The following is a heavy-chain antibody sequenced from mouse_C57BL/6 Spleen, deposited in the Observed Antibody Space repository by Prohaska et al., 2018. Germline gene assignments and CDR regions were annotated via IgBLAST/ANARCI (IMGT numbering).Heavy chain of an antibody. D-gene: IGHD1-1*01. Sequence: GTELVQPGASVKLSCKASGYTFTTYWMHWVKQRPGQGLAWIGNINPSNGGTNYNEKFKRKATLTVDRSSSTAYMQLSSLTSEDSAVYYCTRYGDGSLDYWGHGTTLTVSS. V-gene: IGHV1-53*01. J-gene: IGHJ2*01. CDR2: INPSNGGT. CDR1: GYTFTTYW. CDR3: TRYGDGSLDY.